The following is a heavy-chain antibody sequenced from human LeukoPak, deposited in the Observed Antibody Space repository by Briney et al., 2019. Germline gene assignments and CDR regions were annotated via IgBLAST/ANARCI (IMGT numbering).Heavy chain of an antibody. CDR2: IYPGDSDT. J-gene: IGHJ3*02. CDR3: ARRPISSPDAFDI. V-gene: IGHV5-51*01. D-gene: IGHD6-13*01. Sequence: GESLKISCQGSGYSFTSYWIGWVRQMPGKGLEWMGIIYPGDSDTRYSPSFQGQVTISADKSISTAYLQWSSLKASDTAMYYCARRPISSPDAFDIWGQGTMVTVSS. CDR1: GYSFTSYW.